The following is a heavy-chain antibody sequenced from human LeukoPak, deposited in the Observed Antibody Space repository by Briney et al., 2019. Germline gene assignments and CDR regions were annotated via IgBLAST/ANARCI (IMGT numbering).Heavy chain of an antibody. D-gene: IGHD3-10*01. CDR2: IYHSGGA. V-gene: IGHV4-34*01. CDR1: GGSFSISY. Sequence: SETLSLTCGVSGGSFSISYWSWVRQPPGKGLEWIGQIYHSGGANYNPSLRSRVTISIDTSKNQLSLRLSSVTAADTAVYYCARHGSYCFDSWGQGTLVTVSS. CDR3: ARHGSYCFDS. J-gene: IGHJ4*02.